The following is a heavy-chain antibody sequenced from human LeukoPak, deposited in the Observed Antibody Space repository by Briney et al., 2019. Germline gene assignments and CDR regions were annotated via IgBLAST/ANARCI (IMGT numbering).Heavy chain of an antibody. CDR3: ARDGGGLNDIHADY. D-gene: IGHD3-9*01. CDR2: INPNSGGT. CDR1: GYTFTDYY. Sequence: AAVKVSCKASGYTFTDYYMHWVRQAPGQGLEGMGCINPNSGGTNYAQKFQGRVTMTRDTSISTAYMELSRLRSDDTAVYYCARDGGGLNDIHADYWGQGTLVTVSS. V-gene: IGHV1-2*02. J-gene: IGHJ4*02.